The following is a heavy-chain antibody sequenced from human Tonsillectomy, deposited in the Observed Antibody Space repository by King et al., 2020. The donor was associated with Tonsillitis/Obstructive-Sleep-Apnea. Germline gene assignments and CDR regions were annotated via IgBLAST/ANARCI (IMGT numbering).Heavy chain of an antibody. CDR1: GFSLRKPRMG. J-gene: IGHJ4*02. CDR3: ARGWLVYDY. CDR2: IFSNDEK. V-gene: IGHV2-26*01. D-gene: IGHD6-19*01. Sequence: TLKESGPVLVKPTETLTLTCTVSGFSLRKPRMGVSWIRQPPGKALEWLAHIFSNDEKSYNTSLKNRLTISKETSKSQVVLTMTNVDPMDTATYYCARGWLVYDYWGQGTLVTVSS.